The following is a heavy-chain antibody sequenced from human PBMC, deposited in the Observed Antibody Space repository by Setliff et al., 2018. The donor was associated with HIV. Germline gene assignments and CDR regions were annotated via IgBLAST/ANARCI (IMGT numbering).Heavy chain of an antibody. J-gene: IGHJ5*02. CDR2: IDASANT. Sequence: SETLSLTCAVSGYSISSGYYWGWIRQPPGKGLEWIGSIDASANTYYIPSLKSRATISIDTSKNQLSLKLRSVTAADTAVYYCARIGSGWSVGWFDPWGQGTLVTVSS. V-gene: IGHV4-38-2*01. CDR3: ARIGSGWSVGWFDP. CDR1: GYSISSGYY. D-gene: IGHD6-13*01.